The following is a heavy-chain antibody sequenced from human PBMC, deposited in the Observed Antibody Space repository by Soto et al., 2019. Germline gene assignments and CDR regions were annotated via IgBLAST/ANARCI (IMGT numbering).Heavy chain of an antibody. D-gene: IGHD3-3*02. J-gene: IGHJ4*02. CDR2: ISLSGSTI. Sequence: EVQLVESGGGLVQPGGSLRLSCAASGFAFSNYEMNWVRQAPGKGLEWVSYISLSGSTIYYADSVKGRFTISRDDAKNSLYLQMDSLRADDTAVYHCARESFSASPNFFDYWGQGPLVTVSS. CDR1: GFAFSNYE. V-gene: IGHV3-48*03. CDR3: ARESFSASPNFFDY.